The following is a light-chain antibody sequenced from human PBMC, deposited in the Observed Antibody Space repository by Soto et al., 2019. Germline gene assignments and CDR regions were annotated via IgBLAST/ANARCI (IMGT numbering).Light chain of an antibody. V-gene: IGKV1-5*01. J-gene: IGKJ5*01. CDR1: QNIRDW. CDR3: QQLHGYPIT. Sequence: DIQMTQSPSTLSASVGDRVTITCRASQNIRDWLAWYQQKPGKAPKLLIYAASSLQSGVPSRFSGSGSGTDFTLTISSLQPEDFATYYCQQLHGYPITFGQGTRLEIK. CDR2: AAS.